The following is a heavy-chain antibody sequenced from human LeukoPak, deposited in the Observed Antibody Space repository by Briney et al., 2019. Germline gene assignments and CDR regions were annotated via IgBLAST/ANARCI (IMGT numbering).Heavy chain of an antibody. CDR2: IYYSGST. CDR1: GGSISSSSYY. Sequence: SETLSLTCTVSGGSISSSSYYWGWIRQPPGKGLEWIGSIYYSGSTYYNPSLKSRVTISVDTSKNQFSLKLSSVTAADTAVYYCARWDSSGYSTNDAFDIWGQGTMVTVSS. D-gene: IGHD3-22*01. J-gene: IGHJ3*02. CDR3: ARWDSSGYSTNDAFDI. V-gene: IGHV4-39*07.